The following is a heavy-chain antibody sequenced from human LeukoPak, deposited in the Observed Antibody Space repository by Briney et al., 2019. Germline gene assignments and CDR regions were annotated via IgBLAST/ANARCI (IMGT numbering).Heavy chain of an antibody. CDR2: ISGSGGST. CDR3: AKGGSYYYDTSGYFGY. V-gene: IGHV3-23*01. CDR1: GFTFTNYA. J-gene: IGHJ4*02. Sequence: GGSLRLSCAASGFTFTNYAMNWVRQAPGNGLEWVSGISGSGGSTYYAASVKGRFTISRDNSKNTLYLQMNSLRAEDTAVYYCAKGGSYYYDTSGYFGYWGQGTPVTVSS. D-gene: IGHD3-22*01.